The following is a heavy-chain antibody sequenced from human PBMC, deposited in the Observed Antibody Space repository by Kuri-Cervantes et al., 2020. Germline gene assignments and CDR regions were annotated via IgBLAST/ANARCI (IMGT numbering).Heavy chain of an antibody. CDR3: AIAHRLFTTTGMTKRDWFDH. D-gene: IGHD1-1*01. Sequence: GGSLRLSCAASGFTFSDYYMTWIRQAPGKGLEWVSYISSSGSIIYYAGSVKGRFTISRDNAKNSLYLQMNSLRAEDTAVYYCAIAHRLFTTTGMTKRDWFDHWGQGTLVTVSS. V-gene: IGHV3-11*01. CDR2: ISSSGSII. CDR1: GFTFSDYY. J-gene: IGHJ5*02.